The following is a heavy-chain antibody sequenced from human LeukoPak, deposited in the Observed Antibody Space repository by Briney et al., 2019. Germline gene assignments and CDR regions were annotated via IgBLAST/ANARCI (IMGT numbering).Heavy chain of an antibody. CDR3: AKDERTSLWFGELVSYFDY. V-gene: IGHV3-23*01. J-gene: IGHJ4*02. CDR1: GFTFSSYA. Sequence: QPGGSLRLSCAASGFTFSSYAMSWVRQAPGKGLEWVSAISGSGGSTYYADSVKGRFTISRDNSKNTLYLQMNSLRAEDTAVYYCAKDERTSLWFGELVSYFDYWGQGTLVTVSS. CDR2: ISGSGGST. D-gene: IGHD3-10*01.